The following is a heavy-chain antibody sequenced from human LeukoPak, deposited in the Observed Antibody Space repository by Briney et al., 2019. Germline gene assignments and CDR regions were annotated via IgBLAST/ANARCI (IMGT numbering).Heavy chain of an antibody. Sequence: VASVKVSCKTSGFTFTNSALQWVRQARGQRLEWIGWIVVGSGNTNYTQKFQERVTITRDMSTSTAYMELSSLRSEDTAVYYCAAGGSWFDPWGQGTLVTVSS. D-gene: IGHD2-15*01. CDR3: AAGGSWFDP. V-gene: IGHV1-58*01. J-gene: IGHJ5*02. CDR1: GFTFTNSA. CDR2: IVVGSGNT.